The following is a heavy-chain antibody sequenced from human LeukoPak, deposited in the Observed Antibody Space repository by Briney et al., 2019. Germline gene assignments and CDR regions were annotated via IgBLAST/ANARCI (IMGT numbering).Heavy chain of an antibody. D-gene: IGHD4-17*01. CDR1: GFTFTTYS. CDR3: ARVAVYGDYYYYYYYYMDV. J-gene: IGHJ6*03. V-gene: IGHV3-30*14. Sequence: PGGSLRLSCAASGFTFTTYSMHWVRQPPGKGLEWVAFISFDGNITYYANSVKGRFTISRDNSKNTLYLQMNSLRAEDTAVYYCARVAVYGDYYYYYYYYMDVWGKGTTVTISS. CDR2: ISFDGNIT.